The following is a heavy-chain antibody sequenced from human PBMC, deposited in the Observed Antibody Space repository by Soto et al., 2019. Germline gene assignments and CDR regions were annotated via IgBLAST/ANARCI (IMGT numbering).Heavy chain of an antibody. Sequence: QVQLVQSGAEVKKPGSSVKVSCKASGGTFSSYAISWVRQAPGQGLEWMGGIIPIFGTANYAQKFQGRVTITADESTSTANMELSSLRSEDTAVNYCARLMVRGVKGDPSFDYWGQGTLVTVSS. CDR2: IIPIFGTA. CDR1: GGTFSSYA. J-gene: IGHJ4*02. V-gene: IGHV1-69*01. CDR3: ARLMVRGVKGDPSFDY. D-gene: IGHD3-10*01.